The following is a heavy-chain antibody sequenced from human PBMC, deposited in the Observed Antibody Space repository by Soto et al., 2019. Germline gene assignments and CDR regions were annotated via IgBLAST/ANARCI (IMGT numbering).Heavy chain of an antibody. Sequence: ASVKVSCKASGGTFSNYGINWVRQAPGQGLEWMGGVIPLFGAANYAQKFQGRVTITADASTSMVYMQLSSLRSEDTAVYYCAREQHDPYGASGYYFNWFDPWGQGTLVTVSS. J-gene: IGHJ5*02. V-gene: IGHV1-69*13. D-gene: IGHD3-22*01. CDR1: GGTFSNYG. CDR2: VIPLFGAA. CDR3: AREQHDPYGASGYYFNWFDP.